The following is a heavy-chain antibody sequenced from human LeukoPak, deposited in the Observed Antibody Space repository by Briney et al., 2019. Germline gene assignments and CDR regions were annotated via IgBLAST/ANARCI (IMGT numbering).Heavy chain of an antibody. D-gene: IGHD6-19*01. CDR2: IIPIFGTA. J-gene: IGHJ4*02. V-gene: IGHV1-69*06. CDR3: ASHIAVAGPYYFDY. Sequence: SVRVSCKASGGTFISYAISWVRQAPGQGLEWMGGIIPIFGTANYAQKFQGRVTITADKSTSTAYMELSSLRSEDTAVYYCASHIAVAGPYYFDYWGQGTLVTVSS. CDR1: GGTFISYA.